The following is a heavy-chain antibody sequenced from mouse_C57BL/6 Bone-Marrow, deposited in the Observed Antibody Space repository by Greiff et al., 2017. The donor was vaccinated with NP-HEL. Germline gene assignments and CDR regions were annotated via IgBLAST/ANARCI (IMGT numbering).Heavy chain of an antibody. D-gene: IGHD1-3*01. J-gene: IGHJ4*01. Sequence: QVQLKQPGAELVKPGASVKLSCKASGYTFTSYWMHWVKQRPGQGLEWIGMIHPNSGSTNYNEKFKSKATLTVDKSSSTAYMQLSSLTSEDSAVYYCAEGVGYAMDYWGQGTSVTVSS. CDR1: GYTFTSYW. V-gene: IGHV1-64*01. CDR2: IHPNSGST. CDR3: AEGVGYAMDY.